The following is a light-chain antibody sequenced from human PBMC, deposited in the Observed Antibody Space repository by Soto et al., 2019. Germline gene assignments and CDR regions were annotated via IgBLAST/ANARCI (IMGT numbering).Light chain of an antibody. CDR2: AAS. CDR1: QTIDTY. CDR3: QQTFSTPLT. Sequence: DIQMTQSPSSLSASVGDRVTISCRASQTIDTYLIWYQQKPGKAPTMLIYAASILESGVPSRFSGSGSGADYTLTISSLQPEDFATYFCQQTFSTPLTFGGGTKVEIK. V-gene: IGKV1-39*01. J-gene: IGKJ4*01.